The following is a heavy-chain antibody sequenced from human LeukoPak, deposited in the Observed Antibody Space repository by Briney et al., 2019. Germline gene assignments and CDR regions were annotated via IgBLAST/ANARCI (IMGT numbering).Heavy chain of an antibody. CDR2: IYHSGST. J-gene: IGHJ4*02. CDR3: ATIAVAGTDY. CDR1: GYSISSGYY. D-gene: IGHD6-19*01. Sequence: PSETPSLTCTVSGYSISSGYYWGWIRQPPGKGLAWIGSIYHSGSTYYNPSLKSRVTISVDTSKNQFSLKLSSVTAADTAVYYCATIAVAGTDYWGQGTLVTVSS. V-gene: IGHV4-38-2*02.